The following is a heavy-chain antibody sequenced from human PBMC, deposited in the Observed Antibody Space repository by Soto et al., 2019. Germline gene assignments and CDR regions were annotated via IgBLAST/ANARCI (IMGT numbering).Heavy chain of an antibody. J-gene: IGHJ6*02. Sequence: GGSRRLSCAASGFMFSSYSMNWVRQAPGKGLEWVSSISSSSGYIYYADSVKGRFTISRDNAKTSLYLQMNSLRAEDTAVYYCAREVVATIRTYYYFGMDVWGQGTTVTVSS. D-gene: IGHD5-12*01. CDR2: ISSSSGYI. V-gene: IGHV3-21*01. CDR3: AREVVATIRTYYYFGMDV. CDR1: GFMFSSYS.